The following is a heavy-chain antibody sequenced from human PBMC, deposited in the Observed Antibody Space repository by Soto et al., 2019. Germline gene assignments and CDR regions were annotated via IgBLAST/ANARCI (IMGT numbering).Heavy chain of an antibody. J-gene: IGHJ4*02. Sequence: ASVKVSCKASGYTFTSYGISWVRQAPGQGLEWMGWISAYNGNTNYAQKLQGRVTMTTDTSTSTAYMELRSLRSDDTAVYYCAKKGAPGSTPSLFDYCGQGTLVTVSS. CDR1: GYTFTSYG. D-gene: IGHD4-17*01. V-gene: IGHV1-18*01. CDR2: ISAYNGNT. CDR3: AKKGAPGSTPSLFDY.